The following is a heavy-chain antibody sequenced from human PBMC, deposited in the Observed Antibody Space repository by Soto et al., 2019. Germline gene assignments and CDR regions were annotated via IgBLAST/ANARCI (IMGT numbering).Heavy chain of an antibody. CDR1: GGSVSNSY. CDR2: VYYSGNT. V-gene: IGHV4-59*02. CDR3: ARGRSHEWELLVQYLDY. D-gene: IGHD1-26*01. Sequence: QVQLQESGPGLVKPSETLSLTCTVSGGSVSNSYWGWIRQPPGKGLEWVAYVYYSGNTNYNPSLGSRVTISVDKSKNQFSLKMTSVTGADTAVYYCARGRSHEWELLVQYLDYWGQGTLVTVSS. J-gene: IGHJ4*02.